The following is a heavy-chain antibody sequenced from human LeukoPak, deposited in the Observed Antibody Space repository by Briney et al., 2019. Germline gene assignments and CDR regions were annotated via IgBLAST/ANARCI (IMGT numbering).Heavy chain of an antibody. V-gene: IGHV4-38-2*02. J-gene: IGHJ5*02. CDR3: ARELAVAGTVTHRFDP. CDR2: IYHSGST. Sequence: SETLSLTCTVSGYSIGSGYYRGWIRQPPGKGLEWIGSIYHSGSTYHNPSLKSRVTLSVDTSKNQLSLKLTSVTAADTALYYCARELAVAGTVTHRFDPWGQGTLVTVSS. D-gene: IGHD6-19*01. CDR1: GYSIGSGYY.